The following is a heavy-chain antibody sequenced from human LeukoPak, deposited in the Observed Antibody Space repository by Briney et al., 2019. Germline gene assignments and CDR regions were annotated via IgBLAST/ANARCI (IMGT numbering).Heavy chain of an antibody. CDR2: INHSGST. CDR3: ASGGGQQLVLGNGFDP. J-gene: IGHJ5*02. V-gene: IGHV4-34*01. D-gene: IGHD6-13*01. Sequence: PSETLSLTCAVSGGSFSGYYWSWIRQPPGKGLEWIGEINHSGSTNYNPSLKSRVTISVDTSKNQFSLKLSSVTAADTAAYYCASGGGQQLVLGNGFDPWGQGTLVTVSS. CDR1: GGSFSGYY.